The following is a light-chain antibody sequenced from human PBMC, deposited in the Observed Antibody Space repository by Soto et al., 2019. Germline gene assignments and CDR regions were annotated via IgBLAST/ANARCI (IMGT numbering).Light chain of an antibody. CDR3: QQYNSYSGT. CDR1: QSISNW. J-gene: IGKJ1*01. V-gene: IGKV1-5*01. Sequence: DIQMTQSPSTLPASVGDRVTVTCRASQSISNWLAWYQQKPGKAPKLLIYDASSLESGVPSRFSGSGSGTEFTLTISSLQPDDFATYYCQQYNSYSGTFGQGTKGDI. CDR2: DAS.